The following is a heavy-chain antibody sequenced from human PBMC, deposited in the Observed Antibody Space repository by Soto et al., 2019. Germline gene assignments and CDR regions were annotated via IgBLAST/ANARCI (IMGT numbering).Heavy chain of an antibody. Sequence: PGESLKISCKGSPYSFTNYWIGWMRQMPGKGLECMGIIYPGDSDTKYSPSFRGQVTISADKSISTAYLQWSSLKASDTAMYYCARQIYDSDTGPNFQYYFDSWGQGTPVTVSS. V-gene: IGHV5-51*01. CDR1: PYSFTNYW. CDR3: ARQIYDSDTGPNFQYYFDS. CDR2: IYPGDSDT. D-gene: IGHD3-22*01. J-gene: IGHJ4*02.